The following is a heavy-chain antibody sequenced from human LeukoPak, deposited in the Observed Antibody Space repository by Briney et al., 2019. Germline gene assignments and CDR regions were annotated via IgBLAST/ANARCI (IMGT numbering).Heavy chain of an antibody. Sequence: SESLSLTCTVSGFSISSYYWSWIRQPPGKGLEWIGYIYYGVSTNYNPSLKSRVTISLDTSKNQISLKVRTVTAADTAIYYCARLLADNWFDPWGQGTLVTVFS. CDR3: ARLLADNWFDP. V-gene: IGHV4-59*08. CDR2: IYYGVST. J-gene: IGHJ5*02. CDR1: GFSISSYY. D-gene: IGHD6-13*01.